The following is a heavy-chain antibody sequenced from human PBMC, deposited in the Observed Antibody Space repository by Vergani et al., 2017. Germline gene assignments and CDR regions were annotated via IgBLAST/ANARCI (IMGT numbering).Heavy chain of an antibody. V-gene: IGHV3-23*01. CDR3: AKVGDYYYYMDV. J-gene: IGHJ6*03. Sequence: EVQLLESGGGLVQPGGSLRLSCAASGFTFSSYAMNWVRQAPGKGLEWVSAISGSGGSTYYADSVKGRFTISRDNSKNTLYLQMNSLRAEDTAVYYCAKVGDYYYYMDVWGKGTTVTVSS. CDR2: ISGSGGST. D-gene: IGHD3-16*01. CDR1: GFTFSSYA.